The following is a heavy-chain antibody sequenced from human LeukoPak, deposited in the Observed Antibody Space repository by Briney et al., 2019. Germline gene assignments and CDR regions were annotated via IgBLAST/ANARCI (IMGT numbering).Heavy chain of an antibody. V-gene: IGHV1-2*02. D-gene: IGHD2-21*02. Sequence: ASVKVSCKASGYTFTGYYMHWVRQAPGQGLEWMGWINPNSGGTNYAQKFQVRVTMTRDTAISTAYMELSRMRSDDTAVSYCSRDVQHIVVVTAMRLEYYYYGMDDWGQGTTVTVSS. J-gene: IGHJ6*02. CDR2: INPNSGGT. CDR3: SRDVQHIVVVTAMRLEYYYYGMDD. CDR1: GYTFTGYY.